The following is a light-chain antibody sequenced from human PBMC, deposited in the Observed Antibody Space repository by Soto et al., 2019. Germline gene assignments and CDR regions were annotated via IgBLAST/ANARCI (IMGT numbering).Light chain of an antibody. CDR2: SNS. V-gene: IGLV1-40*01. J-gene: IGLJ2*01. CDR3: QSYDSSLSGSI. Sequence: QSVLTRPPSVSGAPGQRVTISCTGSSSNIGAGYDVHWYQQLPGIAPKLLIYSNSNRPSGVPDRFSGSKSGTSASLAITGLQAEDEADYYCQSYDSSLSGSIFGGGTKLTVL. CDR1: SSNIGAGYD.